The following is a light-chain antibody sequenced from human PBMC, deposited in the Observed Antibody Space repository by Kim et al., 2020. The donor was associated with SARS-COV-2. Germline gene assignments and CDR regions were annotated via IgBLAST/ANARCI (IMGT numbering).Light chain of an antibody. CDR2: GKN. V-gene: IGLV3-19*01. J-gene: IGLJ3*02. CDR3: NSRDNSGDHVV. Sequence: SSELTQDPAVSVALGQTVRITCRGDSLRTYYVSWYQQKPGQAPILVIYGKNNRPSGIPDRFSGSSSGNTASLTVTGAQAVDEADYYCNSRDNSGDHVVFGGGTKVTVL. CDR1: SLRTYY.